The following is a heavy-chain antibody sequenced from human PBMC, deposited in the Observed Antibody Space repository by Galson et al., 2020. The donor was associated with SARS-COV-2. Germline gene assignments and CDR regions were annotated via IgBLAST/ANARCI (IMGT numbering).Heavy chain of an antibody. CDR3: ARHAAYCTGGSCESDFDC. J-gene: IGHJ4*02. CDR1: GGSITNYY. V-gene: IGHV4-59*08. D-gene: IGHD2-15*01. CDR2: ISYSGLT. Sequence: SQTLSLTRTVSGGSITNYYWSWIRQPPGKGLEWIAFISYSGLTNYSPSLRSRVTISVDTYKNQFSLKLTSVTAAETAVYYCARHAAYCTGGSCESDFDCWGQGALVSVSS.